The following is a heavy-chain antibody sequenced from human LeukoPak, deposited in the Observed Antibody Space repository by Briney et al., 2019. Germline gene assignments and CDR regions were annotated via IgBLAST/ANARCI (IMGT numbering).Heavy chain of an antibody. J-gene: IGHJ6*03. Sequence: SETLSLTCTDSGVSISGYYRNWIRQPAGEGLEWVGRIYASGSTNYNPSLTSRVSMSVEKSKNQFSLKPSSVTAADTAVYYCARDLLFSSGLFPYYHYMDGWGKGTTVSASS. CDR1: GVSISGYY. D-gene: IGHD6-19*01. CDR3: ARDLLFSSGLFPYYHYMDG. CDR2: IYASGST. V-gene: IGHV4-4*07.